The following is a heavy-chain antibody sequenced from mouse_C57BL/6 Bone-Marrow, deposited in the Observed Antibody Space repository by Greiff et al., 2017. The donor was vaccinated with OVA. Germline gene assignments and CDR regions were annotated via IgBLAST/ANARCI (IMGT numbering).Heavy chain of an antibody. CDR3: AHEVDYGSSYHFDY. Sequence: DVQLVESGGGLVKPGGSLKLSCAASGFTFSDYGMHWVRQAPEKGLEWVAYISSGSSTIYYADTVTGRFTISRDNAKNTLFLQMTSLRSEDTAMYYCAHEVDYGSSYHFDYWGQGTTLTVSS. D-gene: IGHD1-1*01. V-gene: IGHV5-17*01. J-gene: IGHJ2*01. CDR2: ISSGSSTI. CDR1: GFTFSDYG.